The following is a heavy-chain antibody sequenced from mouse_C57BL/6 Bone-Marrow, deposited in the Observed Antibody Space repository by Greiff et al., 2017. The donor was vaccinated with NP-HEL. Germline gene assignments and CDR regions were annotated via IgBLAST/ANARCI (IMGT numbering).Heavy chain of an antibody. V-gene: IGHV5-6*01. CDR1: GFTFSSYG. Sequence: EVQGVESGGDLVKPGGSLKLSCAASGFTFSSYGMSWVRQTPDKRLEWVATISSGGSYTYYPDSVKGRFTISRDNPKTTLYLHMTSLQSEDTDMYYCARHGGDGNYVHWYFDVWGTGTTVTVTA. J-gene: IGHJ1*03. D-gene: IGHD2-1*01. CDR3: ARHGGDGNYVHWYFDV. CDR2: ISSGGSYT.